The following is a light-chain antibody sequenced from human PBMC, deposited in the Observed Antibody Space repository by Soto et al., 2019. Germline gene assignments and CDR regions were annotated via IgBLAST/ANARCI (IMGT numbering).Light chain of an antibody. Sequence: ERVMTQSPVTLSVSPGESATIFCRASERISTNVAWYQQRPGQDPSPLIYSESTRATGVPARFSGSGSATEFTLTISSLQPEDFATYYCQQYGNWLTWTFGQGTRVEIK. J-gene: IGKJ1*01. CDR2: SES. V-gene: IGKV3-15*01. CDR3: QQYGNWLTWT. CDR1: ERISTN.